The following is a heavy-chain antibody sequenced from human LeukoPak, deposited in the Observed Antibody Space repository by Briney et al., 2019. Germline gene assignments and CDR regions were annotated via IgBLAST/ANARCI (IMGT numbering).Heavy chain of an antibody. V-gene: IGHV1-2*06. Sequence: ASVKVSCKASGYTFTGYYMHWVRQAPGQGLEWMGRINPNSGGTNYAQKFQGRVTITRDTSISTAYMELSRLRSDDTAVYYCARVIFGDSNAIDYWGQGTLVTVSS. CDR3: ARVIFGDSNAIDY. CDR2: INPNSGGT. D-gene: IGHD3-3*01. J-gene: IGHJ4*02. CDR1: GYTFTGYY.